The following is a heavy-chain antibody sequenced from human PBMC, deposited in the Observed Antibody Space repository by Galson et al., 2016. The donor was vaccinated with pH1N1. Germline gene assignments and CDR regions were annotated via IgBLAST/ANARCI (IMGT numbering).Heavy chain of an antibody. Sequence: VKVSCKASGYTFTTYGIDWVRQAPGQGLEWMGWISTYTGNAKYAQKFQGRLTLTTDPFTNIAYMDLGSLTSDDTATYFCASRRILECSGGSCYLGSWGQGTLVTVSS. J-gene: IGHJ4*02. D-gene: IGHD2-15*01. CDR3: ASRRILECSGGSCYLGS. CDR2: ISTYTGNA. CDR1: GYTFTTYG. V-gene: IGHV1-18*01.